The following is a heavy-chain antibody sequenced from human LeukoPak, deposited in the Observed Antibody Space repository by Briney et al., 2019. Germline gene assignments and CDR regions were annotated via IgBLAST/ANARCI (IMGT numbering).Heavy chain of an antibody. CDR2: IGANGVTT. V-gene: IGHV3-64*02. D-gene: IGHD2-21*01. CDR1: AFKVGVHG. Sequence: GGSLRLSCVASAFKVGVHGMHWVRQAPGKGLEYVSAIGANGVTTYYADSVKDRFTISGDIGKNTLYLQMGSLRVDDTAVYYCARWSGAYDCWGQGALVIVSS. J-gene: IGHJ4*02. CDR3: ARWSGAYDC.